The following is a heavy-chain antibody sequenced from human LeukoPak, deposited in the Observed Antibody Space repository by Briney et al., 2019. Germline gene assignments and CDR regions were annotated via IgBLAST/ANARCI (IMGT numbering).Heavy chain of an antibody. Sequence: GRSLRLSCAASGLTFSSYAMHWVRQAPGKGLEWVAVISYDGSNKYYADSVKGRFTISRDNSKNTLYLQMNSLRAEDTAVYYCARDPPTPALPANWFAPGGKGPLVTVPS. CDR1: GLTFSSYA. CDR3: ARDPPTPALPANWFAP. D-gene: IGHD2-15*01. V-gene: IGHV3-30-3*01. J-gene: IGHJ5*02. CDR2: ISYDGSNK.